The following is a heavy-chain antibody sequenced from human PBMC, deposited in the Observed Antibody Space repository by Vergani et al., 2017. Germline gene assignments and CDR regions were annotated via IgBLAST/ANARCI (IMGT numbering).Heavy chain of an antibody. J-gene: IGHJ5*02. CDR3: GRVADFYGLGSRLLDL. D-gene: IGHD3-10*01. CDR2: IYTSGAT. V-gene: IGHV4-61*02. Sequence: QVQLQESGPGLVKPSQTLSLTCTVSGGSFSTGGQSWTWLRQSAGKGLEWIGRIYTSGATNYNPSLRSRAIMSVDASKKQFSLKFTSVTAADTAVYYCGRVADFYGLGSRLLDLWGQGILVTVSS. CDR1: GGSFSTGGQS.